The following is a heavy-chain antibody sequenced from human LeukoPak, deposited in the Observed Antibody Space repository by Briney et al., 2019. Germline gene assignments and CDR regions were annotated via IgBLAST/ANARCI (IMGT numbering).Heavy chain of an antibody. CDR1: GLTLSRYW. CDR3: ATDGGYDSPDY. CDR2: INNDGSST. V-gene: IGHV3-74*01. J-gene: IGHJ4*02. Sequence: GGSLRLSCVASGLTLSRYWMHWVRQTPGKGLAWVSRINNDGSSTSYADSVKGRFTISKDNAKNTLYLHMNSLRAEDTAVYYCATDGGYDSPDYWGQGTLVTVSS. D-gene: IGHD5-12*01.